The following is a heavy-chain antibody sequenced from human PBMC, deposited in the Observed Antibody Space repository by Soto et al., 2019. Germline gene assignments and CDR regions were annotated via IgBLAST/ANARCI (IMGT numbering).Heavy chain of an antibody. CDR1: AFTFSSYA. Sequence: EVQLLESGGGLAQPGGSLRLSCAASAFTFSSYAMSWVRQAPGKGLEWVSAVSGSGDSTYYADSVKGRFTISRDNSKNMLHLTMNSLRAEDTAVYYCAKGRASDCPGCTQDYWGQGTLVTVSS. V-gene: IGHV3-23*01. CDR2: VSGSGDST. D-gene: IGHD2-21*02. CDR3: AKGRASDCPGCTQDY. J-gene: IGHJ4*02.